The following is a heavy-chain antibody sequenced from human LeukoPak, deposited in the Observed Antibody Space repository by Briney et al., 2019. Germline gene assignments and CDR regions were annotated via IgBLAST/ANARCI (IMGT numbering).Heavy chain of an antibody. CDR1: GGSISSSSYY. V-gene: IGHV4-39*01. J-gene: IGHJ4*02. D-gene: IGHD3-3*01. CDR2: IYYSGST. Sequence: SETLSLTCTVSGGSISSSSYYWGWIRQPPGKGLEWIGSIYYSGSTYYNPSLKSRVTISVDTSKNQFSLKLGSVTAADTAVYYCAQRADFWSGYYWVYWGQGTLVTVSS. CDR3: AQRADFWSGYYWVY.